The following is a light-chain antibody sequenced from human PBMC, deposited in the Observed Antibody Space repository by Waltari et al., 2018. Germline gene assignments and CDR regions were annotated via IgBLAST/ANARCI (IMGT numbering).Light chain of an antibody. CDR2: LNSDGSH. CDR3: QTWGTGLWV. V-gene: IGLV4-69*01. Sequence: QLVLTQSPSASASLGASVKLTCTLSSGHNSSAIAWHQQQPEKGPRYLMKLNSDGSHSKGDGIPDRFSGSSSGAERYLTISSLQSEDEADYYCQTWGTGLWVFGGGTKLTVL. CDR1: SGHNSSA. J-gene: IGLJ3*02.